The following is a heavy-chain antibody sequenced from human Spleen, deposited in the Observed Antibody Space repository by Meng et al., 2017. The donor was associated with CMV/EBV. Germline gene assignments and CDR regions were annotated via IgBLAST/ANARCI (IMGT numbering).Heavy chain of an antibody. V-gene: IGHV1-69*10. J-gene: IGHJ5*02. CDR1: GYTFTSYD. CDR3: ARDRQYPNNWFDP. D-gene: IGHD2-2*01. CDR2: IIPILGIA. Sequence: SVKVSCKASGYTFTSYDINWVRQATGQGLEWMGGIIPILGIANYAQKFQGRVTITADKSTSTAYMELSSLRSEDTAVYYCARDRQYPNNWFDPWGQGTLVTVSS.